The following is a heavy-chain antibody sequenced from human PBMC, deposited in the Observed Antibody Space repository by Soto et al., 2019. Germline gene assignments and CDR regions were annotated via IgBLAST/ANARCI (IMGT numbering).Heavy chain of an antibody. CDR2: FNPIFGTA. J-gene: IGHJ6*02. Sequence: QVQLVQSGAEVKKPGSSVKVSCKASGGTFSSYAISWVRQAPGQGLEWMGGFNPIFGTANYAQKFQGRVTITADECTSTVYMQLGGLRSEDTAVYYCSRDQGGKWDYYGRDVWGQGTTVTVSS. D-gene: IGHD2-15*01. CDR3: SRDQGGKWDYYGRDV. V-gene: IGHV1-69*01. CDR1: GGTFSSYA.